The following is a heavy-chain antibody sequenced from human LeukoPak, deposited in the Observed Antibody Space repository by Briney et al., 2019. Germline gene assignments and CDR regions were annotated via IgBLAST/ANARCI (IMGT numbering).Heavy chain of an antibody. CDR2: LSGSGSST. J-gene: IGHJ4*02. V-gene: IGHV3-23*01. CDR3: AKGLYSSGWSDFDY. CDR1: GFIFNKHA. D-gene: IGHD6-19*01. Sequence: LPGGSLRLSCAASGFIFNKHAMSWVRQAPGKGLEWVSGLSGSGSSTDYADSVKGRFTVSRDNSKNTLFLQMNSLRAEDTAIYYCAKGLYSSGWSDFDYWGQGTLVTVSS.